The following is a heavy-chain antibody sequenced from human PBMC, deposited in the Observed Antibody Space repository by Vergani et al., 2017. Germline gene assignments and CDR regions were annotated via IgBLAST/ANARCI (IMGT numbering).Heavy chain of an antibody. D-gene: IGHD2-8*02. J-gene: IGHJ4*02. Sequence: QVQLVQSGAEVKKPGASVKVSCKDSGYSFSSYGITWVRQAPGQGLEWMGWIGTYGHKYEAQKFQGRVTMTTDTSTNTAYLEMRSLTYDDTAVYYCARDALFSVFGYCAGSTCYPDYWGQGTLVTVSS. CDR2: IGTYGHK. V-gene: IGHV1-18*01. CDR3: ARDALFSVFGYCAGSTCYPDY. CDR1: GYSFSSYG.